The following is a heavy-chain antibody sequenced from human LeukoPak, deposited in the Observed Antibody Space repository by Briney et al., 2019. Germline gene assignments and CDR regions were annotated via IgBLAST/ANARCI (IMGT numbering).Heavy chain of an antibody. CDR1: GGSFSGYY. V-gene: IGHV4-34*01. CDR2: INHSGST. CDR3: AGGEGHGYNGDFDY. D-gene: IGHD5-24*01. Sequence: PSETLSLTCAVYGGSFSGYYWSWIRQPPGKGLEWIGEINHSGSTNYNPSLKSRVTISVDTSKNQFSLKLSSVTAADTAVYYCAGGEGHGYNGDFDYWGQGTLVTVSS. J-gene: IGHJ4*02.